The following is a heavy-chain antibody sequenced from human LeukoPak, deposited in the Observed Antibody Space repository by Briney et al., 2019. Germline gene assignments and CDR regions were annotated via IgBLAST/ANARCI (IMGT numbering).Heavy chain of an antibody. CDR1: GGSIGIYY. J-gene: IGHJ4*02. CDR3: ARRQTYFDY. Sequence: SETLSPTCTLSGGSIGIYYWSWIRHPPGKGLEWIGYIHTSVSTNYNPSLKRRVTLSVDTSKNQFSLKLTSVTAADTAVYYCARRQTYFDYWGQGTLVTVSS. CDR2: IHTSVST. V-gene: IGHV4-4*09.